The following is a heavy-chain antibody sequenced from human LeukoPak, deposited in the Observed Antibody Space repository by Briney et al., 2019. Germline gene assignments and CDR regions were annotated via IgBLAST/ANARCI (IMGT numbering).Heavy chain of an antibody. J-gene: IGHJ4*02. Sequence: SETLSLTCTVSGGSISSGGYYWGWIRQPPGKGLEWIGSIYYSGSSYYNPSLKSRVTISVDTSKNQFSLKLSSLTAADTAVYYCARHYSSSPIGPYYFDYWGQGTLVTVSS. CDR3: ARHYSSSPIGPYYFDY. D-gene: IGHD6-13*01. V-gene: IGHV4-39*01. CDR1: GGSISSGGYY. CDR2: IYYSGSS.